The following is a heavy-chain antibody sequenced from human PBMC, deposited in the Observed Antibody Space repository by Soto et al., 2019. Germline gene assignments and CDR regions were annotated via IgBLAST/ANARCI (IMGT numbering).Heavy chain of an antibody. CDR2: IYYSGST. Sequence: SETLSLTCTVSGGSISSYYWSWIRQPPGKGLEWIGYIYYSGSTNYNPSLKSRVTISVDTSKNQFSLKLSSVTAADTAVYYCARVPPYDILTGYYTDYYYGMDVWGQGTTVTVSS. D-gene: IGHD3-9*01. CDR1: GGSISSYY. CDR3: ARVPPYDILTGYYTDYYYGMDV. V-gene: IGHV4-59*01. J-gene: IGHJ6*02.